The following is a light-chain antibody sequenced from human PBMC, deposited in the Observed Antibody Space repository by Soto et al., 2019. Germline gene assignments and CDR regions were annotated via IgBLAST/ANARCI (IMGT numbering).Light chain of an antibody. CDR3: QQRSDWPIT. V-gene: IGKV3-11*01. Sequence: EIVLTQSPANLSLSPGERATLSCRGSQSVRSHLVWYQQKPGQAPRLLIYEASNRATGIPARFSGSGSGTDFTLTISSLEPEDFAVYYCQQRSDWPITFGQGTRLEIK. CDR2: EAS. J-gene: IGKJ5*01. CDR1: QSVRSH.